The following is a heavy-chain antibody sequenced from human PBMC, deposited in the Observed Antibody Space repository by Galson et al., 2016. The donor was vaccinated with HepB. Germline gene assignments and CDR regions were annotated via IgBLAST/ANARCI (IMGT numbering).Heavy chain of an antibody. J-gene: IGHJ5*02. D-gene: IGHD2-21*02. V-gene: IGHV1-3*01. CDR2: ISAGHGDT. CDR3: VRAVTGSADWFDP. CDR1: GYTFSSNA. Sequence: SVKVSCKASGYTFSSNAVHWVRQATGQRLEWMGWISAGHGDTKYSQKFQGRVTFTRDPSASTAYMELNSLRSEDTAVYYCVRAVTGSADWFDPWGQGTLVSVSS.